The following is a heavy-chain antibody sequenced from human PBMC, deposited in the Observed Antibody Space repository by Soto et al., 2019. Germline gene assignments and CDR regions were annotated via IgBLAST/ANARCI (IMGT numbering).Heavy chain of an antibody. J-gene: IGHJ4*01. D-gene: IGHD5-18*01. CDR1: GFTFSDYA. CDR2: ISYHGGNK. CDR3: ARGAYRYFDY. V-gene: IGHV3-30-3*01. Sequence: QVQLVESGGGLVQPGRSLRLSCAASGFTFSDYAMHWVRQAPGKGLEWVASISYHGGNKYYADSVKGRFTISRDNSKNTLYLQMNSLRPEDTAVYSCARGAYRYFDYWGHGTLVTVSS.